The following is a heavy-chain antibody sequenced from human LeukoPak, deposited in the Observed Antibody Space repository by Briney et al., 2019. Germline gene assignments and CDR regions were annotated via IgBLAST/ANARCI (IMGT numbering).Heavy chain of an antibody. CDR1: GFTFSSYA. V-gene: IGHV3-7*01. CDR3: AREADDGVYYFDY. J-gene: IGHJ4*02. D-gene: IGHD5-24*01. CDR2: IKQGGSEK. Sequence: GGSLRLSCAASGFTFSSYAMSWVRQAPGKGLEWVANIKQGGSEKYYVDSVKGRFTISRDNAKNSLYLQMNSLRAEDTAVYYCAREADDGVYYFDYWGQGTLVTVSS.